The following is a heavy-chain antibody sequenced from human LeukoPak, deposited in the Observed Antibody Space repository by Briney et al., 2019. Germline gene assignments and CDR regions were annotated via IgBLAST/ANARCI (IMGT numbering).Heavy chain of an antibody. J-gene: IGHJ6*03. D-gene: IGHD2-2*01. Sequence: GGSLRLSCAASGFTFSDYYMSWIRQAPGKGLERVSYISSSGSTIYYADSVKGRFTISRDNAKNSLYLQMNSLRAEDTAVYYCARDREDIVVVPAAEDYYYYYYMDVWGKGTTVTVSS. CDR1: GFTFSDYY. V-gene: IGHV3-11*04. CDR2: ISSSGSTI. CDR3: ARDREDIVVVPAAEDYYYYYYMDV.